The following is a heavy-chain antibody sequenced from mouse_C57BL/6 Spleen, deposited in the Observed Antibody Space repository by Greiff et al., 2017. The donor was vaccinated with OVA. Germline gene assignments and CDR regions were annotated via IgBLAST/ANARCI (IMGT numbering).Heavy chain of an antibody. V-gene: IGHV1-61*01. D-gene: IGHD1-1*01. CDR3: ARRTTTVVAEDY. Sequence: VQLQQPGAELVRPGSSVKLSCKASGYTFTSYWMDWVKQRPGQGLEWIGNIYPSDSETHYNQKFKDKATLTVDKSSSTAYMQLSSLTSEDSAVYYCARRTTTVVAEDYWGQGTTLTVSS. CDR2: IYPSDSET. CDR1: GYTFTSYW. J-gene: IGHJ2*01.